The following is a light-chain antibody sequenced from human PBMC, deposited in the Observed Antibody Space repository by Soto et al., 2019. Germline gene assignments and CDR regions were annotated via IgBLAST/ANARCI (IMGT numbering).Light chain of an antibody. CDR2: GAS. Sequence: IVLTQSPGILSLSPGERATLSCRASQSVSSALAWYQQKPGQAPRLLVYGASNRATGLPDRFSGSGSGTDFTLTISRLEPEDFAFYFCQQDVVSGGSPVTFGGGTNLEI. V-gene: IGKV3-20*01. J-gene: IGKJ4*01. CDR3: QQDVVSGGSPVT. CDR1: QSVSSA.